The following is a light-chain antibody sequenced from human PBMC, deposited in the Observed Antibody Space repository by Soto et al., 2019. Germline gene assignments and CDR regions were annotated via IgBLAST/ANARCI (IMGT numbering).Light chain of an antibody. Sequence: DIQMAQSPSTLSASVGDRVTITCRASQSISSWLAWYQQKPGKAPKLLIYDASSGKSGVPSRFSGSGSGTEFTLTISSLQPDDFAVYYCQQYNNPSLFLFGQGTNVEIK. CDR3: QQYNNPSLFL. J-gene: IGKJ2*01. V-gene: IGKV1-5*01. CDR1: QSISSW. CDR2: DAS.